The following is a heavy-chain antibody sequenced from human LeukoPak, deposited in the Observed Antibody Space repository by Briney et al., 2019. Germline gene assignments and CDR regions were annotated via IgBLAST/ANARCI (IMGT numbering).Heavy chain of an antibody. CDR1: GFTFSSYG. J-gene: IGHJ4*02. CDR2: MWYDGSNK. CDR3: ATQLTGTTVGYFDY. Sequence: PGGSLRLSCAASGFTFSSYGMHWVRQAPGKGLEWVAVMWYDGSNKYYADSVKGRFTISRDNSKNTLYLQMNSLRAEDTAVYYCATQLTGTTVGYFDYWGQGTLVTVSS. V-gene: IGHV3-33*01. D-gene: IGHD1-7*01.